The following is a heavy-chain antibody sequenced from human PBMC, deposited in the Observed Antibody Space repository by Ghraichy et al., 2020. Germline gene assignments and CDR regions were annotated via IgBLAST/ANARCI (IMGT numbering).Heavy chain of an antibody. Sequence: SETLSLTCTVSGGSISSYYWSWIRQPPGKGLEWIGYIYYSGSTNYNPSLKSRVTISVDTSKNQFSLKLSSVTAADTAVYYCARYRAATGSAHFDYWGQGTLVTVSS. J-gene: IGHJ4*02. D-gene: IGHD1-26*01. CDR3: ARYRAATGSAHFDY. V-gene: IGHV4-59*01. CDR1: GGSISSYY. CDR2: IYYSGST.